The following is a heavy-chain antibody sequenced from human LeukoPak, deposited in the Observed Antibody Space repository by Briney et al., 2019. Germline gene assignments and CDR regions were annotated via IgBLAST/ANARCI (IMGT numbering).Heavy chain of an antibody. Sequence: PGGSLRLSCAASGFTFSSYSMNWVRQAPGKGLEWVSSISSSSSYIYYADSVKGRFTISRDNAKNSLYLQMNSLRAEDTAVYYCAKGDFWNGLGEYFLYWGQGILVTVSS. D-gene: IGHD3-3*01. CDR1: GFTFSSYS. V-gene: IGHV3-21*01. CDR3: AKGDFWNGLGEYFLY. J-gene: IGHJ1*01. CDR2: ISSSSSYI.